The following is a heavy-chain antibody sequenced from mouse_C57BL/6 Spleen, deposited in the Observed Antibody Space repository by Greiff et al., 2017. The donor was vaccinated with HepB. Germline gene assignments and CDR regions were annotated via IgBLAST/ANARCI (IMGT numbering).Heavy chain of an antibody. Sequence: DVKLVESGGGLVQPGGSLSLSCAASGFTFTDYYMSWVRQPPGKALEWLGFIRNKANGYTTEYSASVKGRFTISRDNSQSILYLQMNALRAEDSATYYCASPYDYDGPWFAYWGQRTLVTVSA. V-gene: IGHV7-3*01. CDR2: IRNKANGYTT. CDR3: ASPYDYDGPWFAY. D-gene: IGHD2-4*01. J-gene: IGHJ3*01. CDR1: GFTFTDYY.